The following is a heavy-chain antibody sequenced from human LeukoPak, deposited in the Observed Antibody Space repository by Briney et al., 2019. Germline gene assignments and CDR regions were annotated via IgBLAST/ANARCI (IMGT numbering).Heavy chain of an antibody. J-gene: IGHJ6*02. Sequence: PGGSLSLSCTASGFTLGDYYMNWIRQAPGKGPEWVSYISNSGSTIYYADYVKGRFTVSRDNTKNSLYLQMNSLRAEDTAVYFCARDKSHGGMDVWGRGTTVTVSS. CDR3: ARDKSHGGMDV. CDR2: ISNSGSTI. V-gene: IGHV3-11*01. CDR1: GFTLGDYY.